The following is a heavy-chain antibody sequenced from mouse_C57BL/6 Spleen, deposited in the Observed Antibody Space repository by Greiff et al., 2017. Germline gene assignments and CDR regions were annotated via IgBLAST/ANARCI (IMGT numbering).Heavy chain of an antibody. CDR3: AIGGSSPYYFDT. J-gene: IGHJ2*01. CDR1: GYTFTDYY. CDR2: INPYNGGT. V-gene: IGHV1-19*01. Sequence: EVQLQESGPVLVKPGASVKMSCKASGYTFTDYYMNWVKQSHGKSLEWIGVINPYNGGTSYNQKFKGKATLTVDKSSSTAYMELNSLTSEDSAVYYCAIGGSSPYYFDTWGQGTTLTVSS. D-gene: IGHD1-1*01.